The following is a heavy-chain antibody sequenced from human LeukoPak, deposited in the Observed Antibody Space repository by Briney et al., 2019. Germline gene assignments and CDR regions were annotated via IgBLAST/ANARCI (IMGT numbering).Heavy chain of an antibody. CDR2: SYNSGTT. V-gene: IGHV4-59*01. CDR3: ARGGKCANGVCPVPTDY. Sequence: SETLSLTCTVSGGSISPDNWTWIRQPPGKGLEYIGYSYNSGTTNYNPSLRSRVTMSVDTSKNQFSLRLSSVTAADTAVYYCARGGKCANGVCPVPTDYWGQGTLVTVSS. CDR1: GGSISPDN. J-gene: IGHJ4*02. D-gene: IGHD2-8*01.